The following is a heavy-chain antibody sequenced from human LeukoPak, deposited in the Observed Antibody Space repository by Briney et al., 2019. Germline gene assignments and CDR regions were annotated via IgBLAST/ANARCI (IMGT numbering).Heavy chain of an antibody. D-gene: IGHD5-24*01. CDR2: IYYSGNT. J-gene: IGHJ4*02. Sequence: SETLSLTCTVSGGSISSYFWSWIRQPPGKGLEWIGYIYYSGNTNYNPSLKSRVTISVDTSKNQLSLKLSSVTAADTAVYFCARGGDAHKGGNYWGQGTLVTVSS. CDR3: ARGGDAHKGGNY. V-gene: IGHV4-59*12. CDR1: GGSISSYF.